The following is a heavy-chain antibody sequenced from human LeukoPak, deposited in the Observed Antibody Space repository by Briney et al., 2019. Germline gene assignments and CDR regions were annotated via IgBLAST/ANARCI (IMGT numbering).Heavy chain of an antibody. V-gene: IGHV3-23*01. CDR3: VKGGRTNSPLDY. CDR1: GFPFSNYA. CDR2: ISGGGTAT. D-gene: IGHD1-14*01. J-gene: IGHJ4*02. Sequence: QTGGCLRLSCAASGFPFSNYAMTWVRQAPGRGLEWVSVISGGGTATSYAASVKDRRTISRDNSTNTLYLQMNSLRADDTAIYYCVKGGRTNSPLDYWGQGTLVTVSS.